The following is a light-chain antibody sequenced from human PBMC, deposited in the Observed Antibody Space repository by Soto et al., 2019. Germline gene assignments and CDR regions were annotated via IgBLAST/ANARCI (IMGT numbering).Light chain of an antibody. CDR3: QQYNNWPQT. CDR2: GAS. J-gene: IGKJ1*01. CDR1: QSVSAN. V-gene: IGKV3-15*01. Sequence: EIWMTQSPPTLSVSPGERATLSCWASQSVSANIAWYQQKPGQAPRLLIYGASTRATGIPARLSGSGYGTELTISISSMQSEDFEVYYCQQYNNWPQTFGQGTKVDIK.